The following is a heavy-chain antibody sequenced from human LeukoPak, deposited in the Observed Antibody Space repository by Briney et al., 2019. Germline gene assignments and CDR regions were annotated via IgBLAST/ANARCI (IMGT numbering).Heavy chain of an antibody. CDR1: GGPISSYH. CDR2: IYYSGST. J-gene: IGHJ6*02. Sequence: PSETLSLTCTVSGGPISSYHWSWIRQPPGKGLEWSGYIYYSGSTNYNPSLKSRVTISVDTSKNQFSLKLSSVTAADTAVYYCARQDYYYYGMDVWGQGTTVTVSS. CDR3: ARQDYYYYGMDV. V-gene: IGHV4-59*08.